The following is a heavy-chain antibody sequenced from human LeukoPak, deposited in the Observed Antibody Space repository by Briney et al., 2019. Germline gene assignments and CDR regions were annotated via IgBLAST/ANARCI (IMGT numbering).Heavy chain of an antibody. CDR2: IYYSGST. D-gene: IGHD1-1*01. V-gene: IGHV4-59*01. Sequence: SETLSLTCTVSGGSISSYYWSWIRQPPGKGLEWIGYIYYSGSTSYNPSLKSRVTISVDTSKNQFSLKLSSVTAADTAVYYCARGNWNPLYYFDYWGQGTLVTVSS. J-gene: IGHJ4*02. CDR1: GGSISSYY. CDR3: ARGNWNPLYYFDY.